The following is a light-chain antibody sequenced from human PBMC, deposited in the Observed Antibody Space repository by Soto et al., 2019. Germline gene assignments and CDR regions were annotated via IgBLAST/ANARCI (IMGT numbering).Light chain of an antibody. CDR2: DVS. CDR3: SSYTTTNAVL. CDR1: SSDVGDYNY. Sequence: QSVLTQPAPVSGSPGQSITISCTEASSDVGDYNYVSWYQQHPGKAPKLMIYDVSYRPSGVSIRFSGSKSGSTASLTISGLQAEDEADYYCSSYTTTNAVLFGGGTKLTV. J-gene: IGLJ2*01. V-gene: IGLV2-14*03.